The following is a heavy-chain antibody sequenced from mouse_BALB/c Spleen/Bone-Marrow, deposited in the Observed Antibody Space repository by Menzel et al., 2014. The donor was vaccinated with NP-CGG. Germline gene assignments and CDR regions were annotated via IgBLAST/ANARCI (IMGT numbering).Heavy chain of an antibody. J-gene: IGHJ2*01. CDR3: ARGKYGYDY. Sequence: EVQGVASGGGLVQPGGSRKLSCAAPGFTFSSFGVHWVRQAPEKGLEWVAYISSGSSTIYYADTVKGRFTISRDNPKNTLFLQMTSLRSEDTAMYYCARGKYGYDYWGQGTTLTVSS. CDR2: ISSGSSTI. V-gene: IGHV5-17*02. CDR1: GFTFSSFG. D-gene: IGHD2-10*02.